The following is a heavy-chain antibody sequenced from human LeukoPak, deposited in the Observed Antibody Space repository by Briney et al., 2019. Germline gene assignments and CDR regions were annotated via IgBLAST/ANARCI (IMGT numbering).Heavy chain of an antibody. Sequence: SETLSLTCSVSGGSLSNYYWSWLRQPPGKGREWSGYIYFSGTTNINPSLKSRVTISVDMSKNQFSLKLSSVPAADTAVYYCAREDPQTTVPEGLDVWGQGTTVTVSS. J-gene: IGHJ6*02. CDR2: IYFSGTT. CDR1: GGSLSNYY. V-gene: IGHV4-59*01. D-gene: IGHD4-17*01. CDR3: AREDPQTTVPEGLDV.